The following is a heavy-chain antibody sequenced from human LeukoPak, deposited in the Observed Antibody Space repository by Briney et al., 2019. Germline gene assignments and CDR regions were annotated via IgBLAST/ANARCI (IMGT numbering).Heavy chain of an antibody. J-gene: IGHJ5*02. V-gene: IGHV1-24*01. D-gene: IGHD4-17*01. Sequence: GASVKVSCKVSGYTLTELSMHWVRRAPGKGLEWMGGFDPEDGETIYAQKFQGRVTMTEDTSTDTAYMELSSLRSEDTAVYYCATEGYDYGDSWFDPWGQGTLVTASS. CDR1: GYTLTELS. CDR2: FDPEDGET. CDR3: ATEGYDYGDSWFDP.